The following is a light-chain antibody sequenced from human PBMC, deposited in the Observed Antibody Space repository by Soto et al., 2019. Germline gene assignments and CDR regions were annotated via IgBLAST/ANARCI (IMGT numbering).Light chain of an antibody. V-gene: IGKV4-1*01. J-gene: IGKJ5*01. CDR2: WAS. CDR3: QQYHSDPIT. Sequence: FVMTQSPYSLAVSLGERATINCKSSQSVLSSSNNRNYLAWFQQKPGQPPKLLISWASTRESGVPDRFSASGSGTDFTLTISSLQAEDVAVYYCQQYHSDPITFGQGTRLEIK. CDR1: QSVLSSSNNRNY.